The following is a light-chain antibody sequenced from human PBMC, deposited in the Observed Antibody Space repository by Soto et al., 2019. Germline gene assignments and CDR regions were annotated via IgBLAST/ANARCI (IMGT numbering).Light chain of an antibody. CDR1: ISDVSGYDY. CDR2: DVS. Sequence: QSVLTQPASVSGSPGQSITISCTGTISDVSGYDYVSWYQHYPGKAPKLLIYDVSNRPSGVSDRFSGSKSGNTASLTISGLQAEDEADYYCTSYTTSSTYGFGTGTKVTVL. CDR3: TSYTTSSTYG. V-gene: IGLV2-14*03. J-gene: IGLJ1*01.